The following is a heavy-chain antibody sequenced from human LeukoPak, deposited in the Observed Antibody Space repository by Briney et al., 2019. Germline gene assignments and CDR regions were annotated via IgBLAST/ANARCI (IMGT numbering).Heavy chain of an antibody. Sequence: SETLSLTCTVSGGSISSGGYYWSWIRQHPGKGLEWIGYNYYSGSTYYNPSLKSRVTISVDTSKNQFSLKLSSVTAADTAVYYCARDHPEYYYDSSGYYSGAFDIWGQGTMVTVSS. V-gene: IGHV4-31*03. D-gene: IGHD3-22*01. CDR3: ARDHPEYYYDSSGYYSGAFDI. CDR1: GGSISSGGYY. J-gene: IGHJ3*02. CDR2: NYYSGST.